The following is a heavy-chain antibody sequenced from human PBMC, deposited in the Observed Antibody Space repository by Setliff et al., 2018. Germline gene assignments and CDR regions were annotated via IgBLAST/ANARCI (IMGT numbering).Heavy chain of an antibody. Sequence: GGTLRLSCAASGFTVSVNYMSWVRQAPGQGLEWVSVIYSSGDTYTADSVRGRFIISRDNSKNMVYLQMNSLRSEDTALYFCARSGDPKSAFERYLFDWGQGTLVTVSS. CDR1: GFTVSVNY. J-gene: IGHJ4*02. CDR3: ARSGDPKSAFERYLFD. CDR2: IYSSGDT. D-gene: IGHD1-1*01. V-gene: IGHV3-66*02.